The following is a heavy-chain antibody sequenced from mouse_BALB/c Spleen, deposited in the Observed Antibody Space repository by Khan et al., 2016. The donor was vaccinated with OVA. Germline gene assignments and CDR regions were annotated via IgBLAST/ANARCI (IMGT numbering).Heavy chain of an antibody. D-gene: IGHD1-1*01. CDR2: VNPNIGNT. CDR3: VRCNYFY. CDR1: GYTFTDYT. Sequence: EVQLQQSGPELVKPGASVKMSCKTSGYTFTDYTLHWVKQSHGKSLEWIGNVNPNIGNTRYNQKFKDKATLTLDKSSRTTYTELRILTSEDSAVNYCVRCNYFYWGQGATLTVSS. J-gene: IGHJ2*01. V-gene: IGHV1-22*01.